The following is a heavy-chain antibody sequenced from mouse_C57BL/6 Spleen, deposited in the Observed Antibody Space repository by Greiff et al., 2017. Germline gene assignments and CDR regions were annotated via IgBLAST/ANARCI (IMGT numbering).Heavy chain of an antibody. V-gene: IGHV1-69*01. CDR3: ARSHYGSSSSWFAY. Sequence: VKLQQSGAELVMPGASVKLSCKASGYTFTSYWMHWVKQRPGQGLEWIGEIDPSDSYTNYNQKFKGKSTLTVDKSSSTAYMQLSSLTSEDSAVYYCARSHYGSSSSWFAYWGQGTLVTVSA. J-gene: IGHJ3*01. CDR1: GYTFTSYW. CDR2: IDPSDSYT. D-gene: IGHD1-1*01.